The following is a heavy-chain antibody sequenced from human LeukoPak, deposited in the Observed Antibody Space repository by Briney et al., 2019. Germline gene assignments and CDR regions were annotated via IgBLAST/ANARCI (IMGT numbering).Heavy chain of an antibody. V-gene: IGHV4-59*01. D-gene: IGHD2-21*02. CDR3: ARGKAKPVVVTAIGAFDI. J-gene: IGHJ3*02. Sequence: SETLSLTCTVSGGSISSYYWSWIRQPPGKGLEWIGYIYYSGSTNYNPSLKSRVTISVDTSKNQFSLKLSSVTAADTAVYYCARGKAKPVVVTAIGAFDIWGQGTMVTVSS. CDR2: IYYSGST. CDR1: GGSISSYY.